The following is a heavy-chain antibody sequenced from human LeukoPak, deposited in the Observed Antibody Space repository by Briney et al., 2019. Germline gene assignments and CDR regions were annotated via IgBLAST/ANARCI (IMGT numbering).Heavy chain of an antibody. V-gene: IGHV4-34*01. CDR2: INHSGST. CDR1: GGSFSGYY. CDR3: ARGRIAVAGTLVDY. J-gene: IGHJ4*02. Sequence: SETLSLTCAVYGGSFSGYYWSWIRQPPGKGLEWIGEINHSGSTSYNPSLKGRVTISVDTSKNQFSLKLSSVTAADTAVYYCARGRIAVAGTLVDYWGQGTLVTVSS. D-gene: IGHD6-19*01.